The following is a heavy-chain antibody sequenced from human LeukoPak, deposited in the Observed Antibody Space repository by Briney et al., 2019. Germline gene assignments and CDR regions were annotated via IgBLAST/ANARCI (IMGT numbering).Heavy chain of an antibody. J-gene: IGHJ5*02. CDR2: ISGSGGST. CDR1: GFTFSSYA. V-gene: IGHV3-23*01. D-gene: IGHD1-26*01. CDR3: AKGRWELPSVVDWFDP. Sequence: GGSLRLSCAASGFTFSSYAMSWVRQAPGKGLEWVSAISGSGGSTYYADSVKGRFTISRDNSKNTLYLQMNSLRAEDTAVYYCAKGRWELPSVVDWFDPWGQGTLVTVSS.